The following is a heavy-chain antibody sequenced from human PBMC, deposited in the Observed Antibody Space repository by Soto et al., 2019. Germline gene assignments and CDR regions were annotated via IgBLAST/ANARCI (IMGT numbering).Heavy chain of an antibody. Sequence: EVQLVESGGGLVQPGGSLRLSCAASGFTFSKYEMNWVRQAPGKGLEWVSYISSSGTTIYYADSVKGRFTISRDNAKNSLYLQMNSRRAEDTAVYYCARGRILGVPGWCDPWGQGTLVTVAS. CDR2: ISSSGTTI. CDR1: GFTFSKYE. CDR3: ARGRILGVPGWCDP. V-gene: IGHV3-48*03. J-gene: IGHJ5*02. D-gene: IGHD3-3*01.